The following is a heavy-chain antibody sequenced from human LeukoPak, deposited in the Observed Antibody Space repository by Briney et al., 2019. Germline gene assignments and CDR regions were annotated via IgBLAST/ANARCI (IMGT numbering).Heavy chain of an antibody. V-gene: IGHV1-18*01. Sequence: ASVKVSCKASDYSFSSNGFTWVRQAPGQGLEWMGWISAYNGNTNYAQKLQGRVTMTTDTSTSTAYMELRSLRSDYTAVYYCARENVYYDSSDYYPRFDYWGQGTLVTVSS. CDR3: ARENVYYDSSDYYPRFDY. CDR1: DYSFSSNG. D-gene: IGHD3-22*01. CDR2: ISAYNGNT. J-gene: IGHJ4*02.